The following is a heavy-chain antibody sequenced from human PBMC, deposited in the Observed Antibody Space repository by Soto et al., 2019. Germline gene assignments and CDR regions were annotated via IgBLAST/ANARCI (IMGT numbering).Heavy chain of an antibody. D-gene: IGHD2-15*01. CDR2: IKHDGSEK. CDR1: GFTFSNYW. CDR3: ARDYLYCSGGRCYPNY. V-gene: IGHV3-7*01. Sequence: EVQLVESGGTLVQPGGSLRLSCAASGFTFSNYWMTWVRQAPGKGLEWVANIKHDGSEKYYVDSVKGRFTISRDNAKNXLYLQMSSLRVEDTAVYYCARDYLYCSGGRCYPNYWGQGTLVTVSS. J-gene: IGHJ4*02.